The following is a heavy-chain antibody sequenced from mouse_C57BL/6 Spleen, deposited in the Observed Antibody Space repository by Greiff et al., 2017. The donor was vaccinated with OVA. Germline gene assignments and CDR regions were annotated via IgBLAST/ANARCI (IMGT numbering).Heavy chain of an antibody. CDR3: ARDDYGAMDY. CDR2: INYDGSST. J-gene: IGHJ4*01. D-gene: IGHD2-4*01. V-gene: IGHV5-16*01. Sequence: EVNVVESEGGLVQPGSSMKLSCTASGFTFSDYYMAWVRQVPEKGLEWVANINYDGSSTYYLDSLKSRFIISRDNAKNMLYLQMSSLKSEDTATYYCARDDYGAMDYWGQGTSVTVSS. CDR1: GFTFSDYY.